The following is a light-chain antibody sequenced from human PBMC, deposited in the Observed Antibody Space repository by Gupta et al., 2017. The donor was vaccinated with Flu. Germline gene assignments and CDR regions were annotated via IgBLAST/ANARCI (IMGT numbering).Light chain of an antibody. J-gene: IGKJ4*01. CDR1: QNIGTW. CDR3: QQDADYPLT. V-gene: IGKV1D-16*01. Sequence: SSLSASVGDRVTITCRASQNIGTWLAWYQQRPEKAPKSLISATSTLQSGVPSRFSGSGSGTEFTLTISGLQPEDVATYYCQQDADYPLTFGGGTKVEIK. CDR2: ATS.